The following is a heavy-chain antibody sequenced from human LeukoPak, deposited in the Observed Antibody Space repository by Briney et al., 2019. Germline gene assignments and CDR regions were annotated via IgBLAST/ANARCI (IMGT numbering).Heavy chain of an antibody. CDR1: GYTFTGYY. V-gene: IGHV1-2*02. D-gene: IGHD3-16*02. J-gene: IGHJ5*02. CDR3: ARGIHYDYVWGSYRFCWFDP. CDR2: INPNSGGT. Sequence: ASAKVSCKASGYTFTGYYMHWVRQAPGQGLEWMGWINPNSGGTNYAQKFQGRVTMTRDTSISTAYMELSRLRSDDTAVYYCARGIHYDYVWGSYRFCWFDPWGQGTLVTVSS.